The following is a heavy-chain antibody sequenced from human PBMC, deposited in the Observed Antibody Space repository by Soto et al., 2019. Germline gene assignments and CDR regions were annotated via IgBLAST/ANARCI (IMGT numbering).Heavy chain of an antibody. D-gene: IGHD3-22*01. CDR3: AKDDMIVVVMGAFDI. J-gene: IGHJ3*02. Sequence: GGSLRLSCAASGFTFSSYAMSWVRQAPGKGLDWVSAISGSGGSTYYADSVKGRFTISRDNSKNTPYLQMNSLRAEDTAVYYCAKDDMIVVVMGAFDIWGQGTMVTVSS. CDR1: GFTFSSYA. CDR2: ISGSGGST. V-gene: IGHV3-23*01.